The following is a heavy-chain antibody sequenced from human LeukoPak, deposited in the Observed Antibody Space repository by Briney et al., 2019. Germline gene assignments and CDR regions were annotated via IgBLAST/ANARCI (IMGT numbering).Heavy chain of an antibody. V-gene: IGHV1-8*01. Sequence: ASVKVSCTASGYTFTSYDINWVRQATGQGLEWMGWMNPNSGNTGYAQKFQGRATIPRNTSISTAYMELSSLRSEDTAVYYCATGRQLWSGWKYYYGMDVWGQGTTVTVSS. CDR2: MNPNSGNT. CDR1: GYTFTSYD. J-gene: IGHJ6*02. CDR3: ATGRQLWSGWKYYYGMDV. D-gene: IGHD5-18*01.